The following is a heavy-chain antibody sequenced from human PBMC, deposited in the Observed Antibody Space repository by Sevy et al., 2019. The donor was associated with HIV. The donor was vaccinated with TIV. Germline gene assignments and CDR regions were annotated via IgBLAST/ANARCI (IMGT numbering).Heavy chain of an antibody. CDR1: GGSISSGGYY. CDR2: IYPSGCT. CDR3: VRVRTAAAGTGVGWFDP. D-gene: IGHD6-13*01. V-gene: IGHV4-61*02. J-gene: IGHJ5*02. Sequence: SETLSLTCNVSGGSISSGGYYWSWIRQPAGEGLEWIGRIYPSGCTTYRPSLKSRVTMSRDTSKKQFSLKLSSVTAADTAVYYCVRVRTAAAGTGVGWFDPWGQGTLVTVSS.